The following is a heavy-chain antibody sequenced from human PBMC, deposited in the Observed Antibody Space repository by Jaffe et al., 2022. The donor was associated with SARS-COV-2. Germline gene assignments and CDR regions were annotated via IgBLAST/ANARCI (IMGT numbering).Heavy chain of an antibody. CDR2: INSDGSST. D-gene: IGHD2-2*01. Sequence: EVQLVESGGGLVQPGGSLRLSCAASGFTFSSYWMHWVRQAPGKGLVWVSRINSDGSSTSYADSVKGRFTISRDNAKNTLYLQMNSLRAEDTAVYYCARDSEKGCSSTSCYVPFGGMDVWGQGTTVTVSS. V-gene: IGHV3-74*01. CDR3: ARDSEKGCSSTSCYVPFGGMDV. J-gene: IGHJ6*02. CDR1: GFTFSSYW.